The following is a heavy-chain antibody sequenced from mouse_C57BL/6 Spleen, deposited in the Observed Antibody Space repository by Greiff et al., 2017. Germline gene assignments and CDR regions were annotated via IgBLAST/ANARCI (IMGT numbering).Heavy chain of an antibody. D-gene: IGHD5-1-1*01. J-gene: IGHJ2*01. CDR2: INPGGGGT. Sequence: QVQLQQSGAELVKPGTSVKVSCKASGYTFTNYLMEWVKQRPGQGLEWIGVINPGGGGTNYNEKFKGKATLTADKSSSTAYMQLSSLTSEDSAVYFCARDTVDYFDYWGQGTTLTVSA. CDR3: ARDTVDYFDY. CDR1: GYTFTNYL. V-gene: IGHV1-54*01.